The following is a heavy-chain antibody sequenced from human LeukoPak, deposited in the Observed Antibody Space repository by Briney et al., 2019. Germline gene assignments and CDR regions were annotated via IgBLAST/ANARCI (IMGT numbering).Heavy chain of an antibody. CDR1: GYTFTGYY. J-gene: IGHJ4*02. CDR2: INPNSGGT. D-gene: IGHD3-3*01. CDR3: ARVSILYYVLGY. Sequence: ASVKVSCKASGYTFTGYYMHWVRQAPGQGLEWMGWINPNSGGTNYAQKFQGRVTMTRDTSISTAYMELSRLRSDDTAVYYCARVSILYYVLGYWGQGTLVTVSS. V-gene: IGHV1-2*02.